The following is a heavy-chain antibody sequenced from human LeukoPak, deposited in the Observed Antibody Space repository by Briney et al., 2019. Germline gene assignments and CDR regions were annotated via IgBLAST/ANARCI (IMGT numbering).Heavy chain of an antibody. J-gene: IGHJ3*02. CDR2: ISISSRNI. V-gene: IGHV3-21*01. CDR3: ARDSRTDDSTGVYYLDAFDI. CDR1: GFTVSSNS. Sequence: GGSLRLSCTVSGFTVSSNSMSWVRQAPGKGLEWVSAISISSRNIFYPDSLKGRFTISRDNSKNSLYLQMHSLRAEDTAVYYCARDSRTDDSTGVYYLDAFDIWGQGTMVTVSS. D-gene: IGHD2-8*02.